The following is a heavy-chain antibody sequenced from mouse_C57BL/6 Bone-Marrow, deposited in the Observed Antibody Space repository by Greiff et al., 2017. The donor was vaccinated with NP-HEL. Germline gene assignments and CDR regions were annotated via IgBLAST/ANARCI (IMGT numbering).Heavy chain of an antibody. D-gene: IGHD1-1*01. J-gene: IGHJ4*01. V-gene: IGHV3-3*01. CDR3: ARSPYYGSSYDAMDY. Sequence: EVKLMESGPSLVRPSQTLSLTCTVTGFSINSDCYWIWIRQFPGNKLEYIGYTFYSGITYYNPSLESRTYITRDTSKNQFSLKLSSVTTEDTATYYCARSPYYGSSYDAMDYWGQGTSVTVSS. CDR1: GFSINSDCY. CDR2: TFYSGIT.